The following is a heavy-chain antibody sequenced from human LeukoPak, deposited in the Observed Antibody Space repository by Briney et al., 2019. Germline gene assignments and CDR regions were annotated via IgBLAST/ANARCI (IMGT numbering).Heavy chain of an antibody. CDR3: ARGKRWSGYYYYYYYMDV. CDR2: INHSGST. J-gene: IGHJ6*03. V-gene: IGHV4-34*01. CDR1: GWSFSGYY. Sequence: SETLSLTCAVYGWSFSGYYWSWIRQPPGKGLEWIGEINHSGSTNYNPSLKSRVTISVDTSKNQFSLKLSSVTAADTAVYYCARGKRWSGYYYYYYYMDVWGKGTTVTVSS. D-gene: IGHD3-3*01.